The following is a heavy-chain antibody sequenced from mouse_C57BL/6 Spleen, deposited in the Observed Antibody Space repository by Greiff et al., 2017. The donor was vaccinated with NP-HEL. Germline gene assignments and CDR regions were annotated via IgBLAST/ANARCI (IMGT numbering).Heavy chain of an antibody. CDR1: GFTFSDYG. V-gene: IGHV5-17*01. CDR3: ARSGSSSDYYAMDY. CDR2: ISSGSSTI. J-gene: IGHJ4*01. D-gene: IGHD1-1*01. Sequence: EVQLVESGGGLVKPGGSMKLSCAASGFTFSDYGMHWVRQAPEKGLEWVAYISSGSSTIYYADTVKGRFTISRDNAKNTLFLQMTSLRSEDTAMYYCARSGSSSDYYAMDYWGQGTSVTVSS.